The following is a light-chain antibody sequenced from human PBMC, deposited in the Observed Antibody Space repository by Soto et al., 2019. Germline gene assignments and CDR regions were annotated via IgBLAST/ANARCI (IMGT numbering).Light chain of an antibody. V-gene: IGKV3-15*01. CDR3: QHYDNWPLT. CDR2: GAS. CDR1: QNLSRN. Sequence: EVVMTQSPATLSVPAGERATLSCRASQNLSRNLAWYQQQPGQAPRLLIYGASTRATGIPARFSGSGSGTDFTLTISSLQSEDFAVHYCQHYDNWPLTFGQGTKLEIK. J-gene: IGKJ2*01.